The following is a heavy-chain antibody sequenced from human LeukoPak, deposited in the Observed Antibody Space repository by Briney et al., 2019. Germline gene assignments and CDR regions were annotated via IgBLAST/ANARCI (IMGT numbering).Heavy chain of an antibody. V-gene: IGHV7-4-1*02. CDR3: ARDLETYYYGSGSYPWFDP. CDR1: AYNFTRYP. CDR2: INTNTGNP. J-gene: IGHJ5*02. Sequence: ASVKVSCKACAYNFTRYPMNWVRQGPGQGLEWMGRINTNTGNPTYAQGFTGRFVFSLDTSVSTAYLQISSLKAEDTAVYYCARDLETYYYGSGSYPWFDPWGQGTLVTVSS. D-gene: IGHD3-10*01.